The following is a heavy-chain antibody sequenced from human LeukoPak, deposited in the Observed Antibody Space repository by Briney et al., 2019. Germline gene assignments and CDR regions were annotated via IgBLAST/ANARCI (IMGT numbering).Heavy chain of an antibody. V-gene: IGHV2-70*11. Sequence: TLSLTCTVSGGSISSYYWNWIRQPPGKALEWLARIDWDDDKYYSTSLKTRLTISKDTSKNQVVLTMTNMDPVDTATYYCARMSSGDTGGFDYWGQGTLVTVSS. CDR1: GGSISSYYW. CDR2: IDWDDDK. CDR3: ARMSSGDTGGFDY. D-gene: IGHD3-22*01. J-gene: IGHJ4*02.